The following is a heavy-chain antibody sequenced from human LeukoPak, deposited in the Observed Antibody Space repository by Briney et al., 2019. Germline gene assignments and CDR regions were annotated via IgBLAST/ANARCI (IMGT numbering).Heavy chain of an antibody. CDR1: GGTFSSYA. D-gene: IGHD6-19*01. V-gene: IGHV1-69*05. Sequence: SVKVSCKASGGTFSSYAISWVRQAPGQGLEWMGGIIPIFGTANYAQKFQGRVTMTTDTSTSTAYMELRSLRSDDTAVYYCARKYSSGWYRFDPWGQGTLVTVSS. CDR2: IIPIFGTA. CDR3: ARKYSSGWYRFDP. J-gene: IGHJ5*02.